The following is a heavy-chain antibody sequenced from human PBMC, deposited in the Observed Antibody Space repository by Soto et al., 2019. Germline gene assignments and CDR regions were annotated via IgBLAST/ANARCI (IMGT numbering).Heavy chain of an antibody. CDR1: GYRFTTFY. Sequence: QVQLVQSGAEVKKPGASVRVSCKASGYRFTTFYIHWVRQAPGQGLEWMGRMNVDTGGTTYAQKFEGRVTMPRDTSNSTAYLEVTNVKSDDTAIYCCARDGNFVLRGYSFGFDFWGQGTRVTVSS. CDR3: ARDGNFVLRGYSFGFDF. V-gene: IGHV1-2*06. J-gene: IGHJ4*02. D-gene: IGHD5-18*01. CDR2: MNVDTGGT.